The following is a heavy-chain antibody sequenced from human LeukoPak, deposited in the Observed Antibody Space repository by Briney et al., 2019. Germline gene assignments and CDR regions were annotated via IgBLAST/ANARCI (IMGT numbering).Heavy chain of an antibody. CDR3: AREGYRYGFDY. CDR2: VYHNGNL. D-gene: IGHD5-18*01. Sequence: SETLSLTCAVSGGSISSGTYSWSWIRQPPGKGLEWIGYVYHNGNLYYNPFLKGRVTISVVRSKNEFSLNLKFVTAADTDVYYCAREGYRYGFDYWGQGAMVTVSS. CDR1: GGSISSGTYS. J-gene: IGHJ4*02. V-gene: IGHV4-30-2*01.